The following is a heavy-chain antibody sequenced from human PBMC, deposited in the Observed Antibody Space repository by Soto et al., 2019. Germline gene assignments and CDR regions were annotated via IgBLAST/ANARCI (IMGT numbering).Heavy chain of an antibody. CDR2: MSGDGRT. D-gene: IGHD3-10*01. CDR3: AKDGRITMVRGVSAFDI. V-gene: IGHV3-23*01. J-gene: IGHJ3*02. CDR1: GFTFSDSV. Sequence: GGSLRLSCVGSGFTFSDSVMAWVRQAPGKGLEWLSVMSGDGRTRYALSVTGRFTISRDNSKNTLYLQMNSLRAEDTAVYYCAKDGRITMVRGVSAFDIWGQGTMVTVSS.